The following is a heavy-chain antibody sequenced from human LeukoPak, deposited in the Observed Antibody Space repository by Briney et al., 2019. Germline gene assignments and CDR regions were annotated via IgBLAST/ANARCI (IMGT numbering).Heavy chain of an antibody. J-gene: IGHJ4*02. D-gene: IGHD3-16*02. CDR2: IYHSGST. Sequence: SETLSLTCTVSGGSISSGGYYWSWIRQPPGKGLEWIGYIYHSGSTYYNPSLKSRVTISVDRSKNQFSLKLSSVTAADTAVYYCARVVLGWSYRVDYWGQGTLVTVSS. V-gene: IGHV4-30-2*01. CDR3: ARVVLGWSYRVDY. CDR1: GGSISSGGYY.